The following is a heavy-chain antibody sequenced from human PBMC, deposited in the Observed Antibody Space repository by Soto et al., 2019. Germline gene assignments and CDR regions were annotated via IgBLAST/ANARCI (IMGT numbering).Heavy chain of an antibody. CDR1: AGSIIRRSKY. D-gene: IGHD3-9*01. CDR2: LHYIEST. Sequence: SETLSLTCTVSAGSIIRRSKYCFCMRQPPWNGLEWIGSLHYIESTNYNPSLESRVTISGDTSKSQFSLNLKYVTAADTAVYFCVGHHRGYGYGTGWSGFDYWGRGTLFPVSS. J-gene: IGHJ4*02. CDR3: VGHHRGYGYGTGWSGFDY. V-gene: IGHV4-39*01.